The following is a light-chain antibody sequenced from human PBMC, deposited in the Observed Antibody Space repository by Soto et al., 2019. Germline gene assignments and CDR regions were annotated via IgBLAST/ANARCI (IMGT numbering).Light chain of an antibody. J-gene: IGLJ3*02. CDR3: QSYDSSLSRRWV. CDR1: SSNIGAGYD. V-gene: IGLV1-40*01. Sequence: QSVLTQPPSVSGAPGQRVTMSCTGSSSNIGAGYDVHWYQQVPGTAPKLLIYGNNNRPSGISDRFSGSTSGTSASLAITGLQADDEADYYCQSYDSSLSRRWVFGGGTKLTVL. CDR2: GNN.